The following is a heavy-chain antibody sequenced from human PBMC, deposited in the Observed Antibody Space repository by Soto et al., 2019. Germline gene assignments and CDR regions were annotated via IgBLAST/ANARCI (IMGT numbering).Heavy chain of an antibody. V-gene: IGHV3-23*01. Sequence: GGSLRLSCAASGFTFIKDAMNWVRQAPGKGLEWVSTINSSGGSTSYADSVKGRFTISRDNSENTLYLQMNSLRAEDTAVYYCARFYYDSSGYLPSPYYYYYGMDVWGQGTTVTVSS. J-gene: IGHJ6*02. CDR1: GFTFIKDA. CDR3: ARFYYDSSGYLPSPYYYYYGMDV. D-gene: IGHD3-22*01. CDR2: INSSGGST.